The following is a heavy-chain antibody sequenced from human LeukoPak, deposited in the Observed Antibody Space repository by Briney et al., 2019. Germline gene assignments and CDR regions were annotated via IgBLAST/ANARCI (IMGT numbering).Heavy chain of an antibody. J-gene: IGHJ6*04. CDR1: GLTFSSYE. Sequence: GGTLRLSCAASGLTFSSYEMNWVRQAPGKGLEGGSYISSSGSTIYYADSVKGRFTISRDNAKNSLCLQMNSLRAEDTAVYYCAELGITMIGGVWGKGTTVTISS. V-gene: IGHV3-48*03. D-gene: IGHD3-10*02. CDR3: AELGITMIGGV. CDR2: ISSSGSTI.